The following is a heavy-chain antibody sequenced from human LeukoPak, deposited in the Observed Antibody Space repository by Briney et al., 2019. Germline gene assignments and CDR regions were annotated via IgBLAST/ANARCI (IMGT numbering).Heavy chain of an antibody. V-gene: IGHV1-2*02. Sequence: GASVRVSCKASAYTFTGYYMHWVRQAPGQGLEWMGWINPKSGGTNYAQKLQGRVTMTTDTSTSTAYMELRSLRSDDTAVYYCARESSPLWFGELLFYYYMDVWGKGTTVTVSS. CDR3: ARESSPLWFGELLFYYYMDV. D-gene: IGHD3-10*01. CDR2: INPKSGGT. CDR1: AYTFTGYY. J-gene: IGHJ6*03.